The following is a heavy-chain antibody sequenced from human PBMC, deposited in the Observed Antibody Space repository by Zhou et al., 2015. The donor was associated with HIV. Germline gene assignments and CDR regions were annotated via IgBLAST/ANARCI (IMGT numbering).Heavy chain of an antibody. D-gene: IGHD3-3*02. CDR2: MNPNSGNT. V-gene: IGHV1-8*02. Sequence: QVQLVQSGAEVKKPGSSVKVSCKASGGTFSSYAISWVRQAPGQGLEWMGWMNPNSGNTGYAQKFQGRVTMTRNTSISTAYMELSSLRSEDTAVYYCARRSDISDYFDFWGQGTLVTVSS. CDR3: ARRSDISDYFDF. J-gene: IGHJ4*02. CDR1: GGTFSSYA.